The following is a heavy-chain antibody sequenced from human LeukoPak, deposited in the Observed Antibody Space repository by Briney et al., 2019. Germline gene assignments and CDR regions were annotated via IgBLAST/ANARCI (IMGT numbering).Heavy chain of an antibody. Sequence: SETLSLTCAVYGGSFSGYYWSWIRQPSGKGLEWIGEVNHSGSTNYNPSLKSRVTISVDTSKNQFSLKLSSVTAADTAVYYCARALGYCSSTSCGYNWFDPWGQGTLVTVSS. V-gene: IGHV4-34*01. CDR3: ARALGYCSSTSCGYNWFDP. J-gene: IGHJ5*02. CDR1: GGSFSGYY. D-gene: IGHD2-2*01. CDR2: VNHSGST.